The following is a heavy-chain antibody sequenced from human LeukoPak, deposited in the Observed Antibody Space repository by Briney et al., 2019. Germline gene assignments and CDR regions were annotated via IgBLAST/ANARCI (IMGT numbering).Heavy chain of an antibody. V-gene: IGHV3-30*04. J-gene: IGHJ3*02. CDR2: ISYDGSNK. CDR3: AKDQNYLYGSGSYRVDDAFDI. Sequence: GGSLRLSCAASGFTFSSYAMHWVRQAPGKGLEWVAVISYDGSNKYYADSVKGRFTISRDNSKNTLYLQMNSLRAEDTAVYYCAKDQNYLYGSGSYRVDDAFDIWGQGTMVTVSS. D-gene: IGHD3-10*01. CDR1: GFTFSSYA.